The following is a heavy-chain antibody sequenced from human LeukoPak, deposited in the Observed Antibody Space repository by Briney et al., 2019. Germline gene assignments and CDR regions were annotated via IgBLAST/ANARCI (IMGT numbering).Heavy chain of an antibody. J-gene: IGHJ4*02. CDR3: ASGGSGTYDY. CDR2: ISAGGDTT. Sequence: PGGSLRLSCAASGFTFSSFWMHWVRQAPGKGLVWVSCISAGGDTTTYADSVKGRFTISRDNARNTLYLQMNSLRAEDTAVYYCASGGSGTYDYWGQGTLVTVSS. V-gene: IGHV3-74*01. CDR1: GFTFSSFW. D-gene: IGHD1-26*01.